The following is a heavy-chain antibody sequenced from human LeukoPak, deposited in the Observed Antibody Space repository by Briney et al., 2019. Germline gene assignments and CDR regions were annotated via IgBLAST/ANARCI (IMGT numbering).Heavy chain of an antibody. D-gene: IGHD1-1*01. J-gene: IGHJ4*02. V-gene: IGHV3-30-3*01. CDR1: GFTFSSYT. Sequence: GGSLRLSCAASGFTFSSYTMHWVRQAPGKGLECVAVISYDGSNEYYADSVKGRFTISRDNSKNTLYLQMNSLRTEDTAVYYCGRDWSMEHWGQGTLVTVSS. CDR2: ISYDGSNE. CDR3: GRDWSMEH.